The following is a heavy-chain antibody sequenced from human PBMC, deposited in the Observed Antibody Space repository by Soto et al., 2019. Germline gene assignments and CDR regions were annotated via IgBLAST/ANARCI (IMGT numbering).Heavy chain of an antibody. CDR1: GGTFSTYA. V-gene: IGHV1-69*01. Sequence: QVQLVQSGAEVKKPGSSVKVSCKASGGTFSTYAITWVRQAPGQGLEWLGGIIPIFGTTDYARKFQGRVTITAAESTSTVFIELSSLTSEDTAVYYCARGVGAYYFDYWGQGTQVTVSS. CDR3: ARGVGAYYFDY. CDR2: IIPIFGTT. J-gene: IGHJ4*02. D-gene: IGHD1-26*01.